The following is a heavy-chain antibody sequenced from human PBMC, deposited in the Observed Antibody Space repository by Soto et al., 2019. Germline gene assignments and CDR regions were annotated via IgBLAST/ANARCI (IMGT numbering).Heavy chain of an antibody. J-gene: IGHJ4*02. D-gene: IGHD6-6*01. Sequence: XXTLSLTCTVSCGSISSYYWSWIRQPPGXGLEWIAYTXYSGRXNYNPSLKSRVXISVDTSXXQFSPKLSSVTAADTAVYYCARLEYSSSSHLDYWGQGTLVTVYS. CDR2: TXYSGRX. CDR3: ARLEYSSSSHLDY. CDR1: CGSISSYY. V-gene: IGHV4-59*08.